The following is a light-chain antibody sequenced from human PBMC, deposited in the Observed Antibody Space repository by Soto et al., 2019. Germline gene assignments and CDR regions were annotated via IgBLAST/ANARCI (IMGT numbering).Light chain of an antibody. CDR3: QQRSNWPPT. CDR2: GAS. V-gene: IGKV3-11*01. J-gene: IGKJ5*01. CDR1: QGISNY. Sequence: TQSPSSLSSSVRDRVTITCLASQGISNYLAWYQQKRGQAPRLLIYGASSRATGIPDRFSGSGSGTDFTLTISSLEPEDFAVYYCQQRSNWPPTFGQGTRLEIK.